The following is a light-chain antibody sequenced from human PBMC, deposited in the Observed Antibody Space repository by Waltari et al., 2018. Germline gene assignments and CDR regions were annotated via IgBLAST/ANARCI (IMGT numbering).Light chain of an antibody. V-gene: IGKV1-39*01. CDR2: ETS. CDR3: QQSFRTPLT. J-gene: IGKJ4*01. CDR1: QSISYY. Sequence: DIQMTQSPSSLSASVGDRVTNTCRPSQSISYYLNWYQQKPGKAPNLLIYETSNLQSGVPSRFSGSGSGTDFSLTISNLQPEDFVTYYCQQSFRTPLTFGGGTKVEIK.